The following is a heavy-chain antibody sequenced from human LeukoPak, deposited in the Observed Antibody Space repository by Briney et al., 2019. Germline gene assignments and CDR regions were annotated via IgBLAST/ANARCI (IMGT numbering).Heavy chain of an antibody. CDR3: AIYKPGPLVIAANSFDH. D-gene: IGHD2-15*01. CDR2: IYYSGST. Sequence: ASETLSLTCTVSGGSISRYYCSWIRQSPGKGLEWIGYIYYSGSTNYNPSLRSRVTISLDTSKNQFSLKLSSVTAADTATYYCAIYKPGPLVIAANSFDHWGQGTLVTVSS. CDR1: GGSISRYY. V-gene: IGHV4-59*01. J-gene: IGHJ4*02.